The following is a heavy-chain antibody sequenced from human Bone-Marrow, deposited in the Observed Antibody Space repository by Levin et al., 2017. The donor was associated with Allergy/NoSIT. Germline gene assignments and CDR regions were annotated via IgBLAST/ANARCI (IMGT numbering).Heavy chain of an antibody. CDR2: INPVNGNT. D-gene: IGHD5-12*01. CDR3: AREVIPRGSSRQWLPLDWFDP. V-gene: IGHV1-3*01. Sequence: GESLKISCKASGYSFTHYAIHWVRQAPGQRLEWMGWINPVNGNTKYSQNFQGRVTITKDTSASTVYVELSSPRSEDTAVYYCAREVIPRGSSRQWLPLDWFDPWGQGTLVTVSS. CDR1: GYSFTHYA. J-gene: IGHJ5*02.